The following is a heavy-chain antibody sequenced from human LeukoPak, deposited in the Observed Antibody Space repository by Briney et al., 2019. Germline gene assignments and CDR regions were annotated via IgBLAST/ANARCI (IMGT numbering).Heavy chain of an antibody. V-gene: IGHV4-39*01. CDR1: GDSISSNGYY. CDR2: THYSGTT. Sequence: PTETLSLTCTVSGDSISSNGYYWGWIRQPPGKGLEWIAYTHYSGTTYYNPSLKSGVTMSVDTSKNQFSLKLTSVTASDTAIYYCARQTGPSSTDWFDSWGQGTLVAVSS. J-gene: IGHJ5*01. D-gene: IGHD1-1*01. CDR3: ARQTGPSSTDWFDS.